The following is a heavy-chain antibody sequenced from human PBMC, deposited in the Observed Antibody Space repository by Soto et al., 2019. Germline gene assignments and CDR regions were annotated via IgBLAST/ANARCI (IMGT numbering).Heavy chain of an antibody. D-gene: IGHD4-4*01. CDR3: ARDVPDYSNHPSEYYFDY. CDR2: ISSSSSYI. Sequence: GGSLRLSCAASGFTFSSYAMRWVRQAPGKGLEWVSSISSSSSYIYYADAVKGRFTISRDNAKNSLYLQMNSLRAEDTAVYYCARDVPDYSNHPSEYYFDYWGQGTLVTVSS. J-gene: IGHJ4*02. CDR1: GFTFSSYA. V-gene: IGHV3-21*01.